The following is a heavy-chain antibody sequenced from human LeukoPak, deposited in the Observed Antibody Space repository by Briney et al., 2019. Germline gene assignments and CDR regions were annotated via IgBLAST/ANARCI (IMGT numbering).Heavy chain of an antibody. CDR1: GYTFTNYW. D-gene: IGHD3-22*01. J-gene: IGHJ3*02. V-gene: IGHV5-51*01. CDR2: IYPGDSNT. CDR3: ARHPDKNHYDDGGPDAFDI. Sequence: GASLQISCKGSGYTFTNYWIGWVRQMPGKGLECMGVIYPGDSNTIYSPSFQGQVTISADKSISTAYLQWSSLMASDTAMYYCARHPDKNHYDDGGPDAFDIWGQGTIVTVSS.